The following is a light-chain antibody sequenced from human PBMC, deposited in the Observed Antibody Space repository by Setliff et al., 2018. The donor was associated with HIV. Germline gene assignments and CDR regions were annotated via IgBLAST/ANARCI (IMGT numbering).Light chain of an antibody. CDR1: SSDVGSYNY. J-gene: IGLJ1*01. V-gene: IGLV2-14*01. Sequence: SALTQPASVSGSPGQSITISCTGTSSDVGSYNYVSWYQQHPGKAPKLMISEVSNRPSGVSNRFSGSKSDNTASLTISGLQAEDEADYFCSSFTTTTTLVFGTGTKGTVL. CDR2: EVS. CDR3: SSFTTTTTLV.